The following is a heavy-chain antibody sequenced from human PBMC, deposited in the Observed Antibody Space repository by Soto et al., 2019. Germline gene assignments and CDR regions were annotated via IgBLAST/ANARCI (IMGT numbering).Heavy chain of an antibody. J-gene: IGHJ4*02. Sequence: QVQLVESGGGVVQPGRSLRLSCAASGFTFSSYGMHWVRQAPGKGLEWVAVISYDGSNKYYADSVKGRFTISRDNSKNTLYLQMNSLRAEDTAVYYCAKEGTAVACTFGSSLDYWGKGTLVTVSS. CDR1: GFTFSSYG. CDR2: ISYDGSNK. V-gene: IGHV3-30*18. D-gene: IGHD6-19*01. CDR3: AKEGTAVACTFGSSLDY.